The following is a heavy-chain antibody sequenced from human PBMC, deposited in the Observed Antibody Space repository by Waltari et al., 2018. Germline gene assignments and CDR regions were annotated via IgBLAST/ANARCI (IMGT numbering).Heavy chain of an antibody. J-gene: IGHJ4*02. CDR1: GDSVSSTSAA. CDR3: ARGIKGLTGRGFFDY. V-gene: IGHV6-1*02. Sequence: QVQLQQSGPGLMKPSQTLSLTCGISGDSVSSTSAAWNWLRQSPSRGLEWLGRTYYRSRWYNDSAVCMNSRIFVSADTSKNQFSLQLYSLTPEDTAVYYCARGIKGLTGRGFFDYWGLGTLVTVSS. D-gene: IGHD3-9*01. CDR2: TYYRSRWYN.